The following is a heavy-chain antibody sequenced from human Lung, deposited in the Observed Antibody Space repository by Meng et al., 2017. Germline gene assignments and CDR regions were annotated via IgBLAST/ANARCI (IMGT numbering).Heavy chain of an antibody. Sequence: QVQLQESGPGLVEPSQTLSLTCPVSGGSVNSGNYYWSWIRQPPGKGLEWIGYIHHSGSAYYNPSLKSRVSISVDTSKNQFSLNLNSMTAADTAVYYCASFDHIPRRNYFDYWGQGTLVTVSS. CDR2: IHHSGSA. CDR3: ASFDHIPRRNYFDY. J-gene: IGHJ4*02. CDR1: GGSVNSGNYY. V-gene: IGHV4-30-4*01. D-gene: IGHD2-21*01.